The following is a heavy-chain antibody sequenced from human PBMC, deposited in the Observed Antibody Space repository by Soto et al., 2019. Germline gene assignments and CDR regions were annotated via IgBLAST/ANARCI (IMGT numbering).Heavy chain of an antibody. V-gene: IGHV3-48*02. D-gene: IGHD2-15*01. J-gene: IGHJ4*02. CDR3: ARLSVRYCSGGSCSQLDY. Sequence: EVQRVESGGGLVQPGGSVRLSCAASGFTFSTYSMNWVRQAPGKGLEWVSFISSSGGTIYYADSVKGRFTISRDNAKNSLYLQMNSLSDEDTAVYYWARLSVRYCSGGSCSQLDYWGQGTLVTVSS. CDR1: GFTFSTYS. CDR2: ISSSGGTI.